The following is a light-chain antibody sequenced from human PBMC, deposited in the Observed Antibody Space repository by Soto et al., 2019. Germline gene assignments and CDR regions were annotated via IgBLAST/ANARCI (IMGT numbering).Light chain of an antibody. J-gene: IGKJ4*01. Sequence: EIVLTQSPGTLSLSPGERATLSCRASQSVRSSDLAWYQQKPGQAPRLLIYAASSKASGIPDRFSGSGSGTDFTLTISRLEPEDFAVFYCQQYGRSLTFGGGTKVDIK. CDR1: QSVRSSD. CDR3: QQYGRSLT. CDR2: AAS. V-gene: IGKV3-20*01.